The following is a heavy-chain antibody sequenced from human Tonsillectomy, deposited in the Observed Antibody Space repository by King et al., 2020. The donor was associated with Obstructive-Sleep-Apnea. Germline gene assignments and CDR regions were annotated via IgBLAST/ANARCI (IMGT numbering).Heavy chain of an antibody. CDR3: AKRGSHIYGSGSYYWFDP. V-gene: IGHV3-30*18. D-gene: IGHD3-10*01. J-gene: IGHJ5*02. CDR2: ISYDGSNK. Sequence: VQLVESGGGVVQPGRSLRLSCAASGFTFSSYGVHWVRQAPGKGLEWVAIISYDGSNKYYADSVKGRFTISRDNSKNTLYLQMNSLRAEDTAVYYCAKRGSHIYGSGSYYWFDPWGQGTLVTVSS. CDR1: GFTFSSYG.